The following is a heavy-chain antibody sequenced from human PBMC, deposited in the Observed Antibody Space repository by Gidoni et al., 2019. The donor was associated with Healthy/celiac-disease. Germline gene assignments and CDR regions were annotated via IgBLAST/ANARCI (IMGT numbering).Heavy chain of an antibody. V-gene: IGHV4-39*01. CDR3: ATFSSYYYGSGSPYYFDY. CDR1: GGSIRSRSSY. Sequence: QLQLQESGPGLVTPSETLSLPCTVAGGSIRSRSSYWGWIRQPPGKGLAWIGSIYYSGSTYYNPSLKSRVTISVDTSKNQFSLKLSSVTAADTAVYYCATFSSYYYGSGSPYYFDYWGQGTLVTVSS. D-gene: IGHD3-10*01. J-gene: IGHJ4*02. CDR2: IYYSGST.